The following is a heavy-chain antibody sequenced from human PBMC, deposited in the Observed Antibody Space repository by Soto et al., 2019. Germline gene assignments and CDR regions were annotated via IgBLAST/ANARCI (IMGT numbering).Heavy chain of an antibody. J-gene: IGHJ4*02. Sequence: QTLSLTFAISGDSVSSNSAACNLIRHSPSRGLEWLGRTYYRSKWYNDYAVSVKSRITINPDTSKNQFSLQLNSVTPEDTAVYYCARDTPAILGFDYWGQGTLVTVSS. CDR2: TYYRSKWYN. CDR3: ARDTPAILGFDY. CDR1: GDSVSSNSAA. V-gene: IGHV6-1*01. D-gene: IGHD5-18*01.